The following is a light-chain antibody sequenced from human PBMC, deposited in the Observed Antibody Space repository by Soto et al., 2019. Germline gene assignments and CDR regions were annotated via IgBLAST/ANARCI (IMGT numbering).Light chain of an antibody. CDR1: SGHSSFA. J-gene: IGLJ3*02. V-gene: IGLV4-69*01. Sequence: QLVLAQSPSASASLGASVNLTCTLSSGHSSFAIAWHQQQPAKGPRYLMNVNSDGSHNKGDGIPDRFSGSSSGAERYLTISSLQSEDEADYYCQTWGAGIQVFGGGTKLTVL. CDR3: QTWGAGIQV. CDR2: VNSDGSH.